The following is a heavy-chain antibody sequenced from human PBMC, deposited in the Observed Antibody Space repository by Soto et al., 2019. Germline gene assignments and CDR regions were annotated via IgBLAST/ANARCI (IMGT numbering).Heavy chain of an antibody. V-gene: IGHV1-46*01. J-gene: IGHJ6*02. Sequence: ASVKVSCKASGYTVTSYYMHWVRQAPGQGLEWMGIINPKSGSTTYAQKFQGRVTMTRDTSTSTVYMELTSLTSGDTAVYYCARAGIAYCTSTTCYLYYYVMDVWGQGTTVTVS. D-gene: IGHD2-2*01. CDR3: ARAGIAYCTSTTCYLYYYVMDV. CDR2: INPKSGST. CDR1: GYTVTSYY.